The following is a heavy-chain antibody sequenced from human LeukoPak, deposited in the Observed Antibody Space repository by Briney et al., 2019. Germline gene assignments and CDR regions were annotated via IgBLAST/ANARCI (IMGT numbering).Heavy chain of an antibody. CDR2: IIPIFGTA. CDR3: ARDRLRPAGGYDYGILTGQDYYHYGMDV. V-gene: IGHV1-69*01. D-gene: IGHD3-9*01. CDR1: GGTFSSYA. Sequence: GSSVKVSCKASGGTFSSYAISWVRQAPGQGLEWMGGIIPIFGTANYAQKFQGRVTITADESTSTAYMELSSLRSEDTAVYYCARDRLRPAGGYDYGILTGQDYYHYGMDVWGQGTTVTVSS. J-gene: IGHJ6*02.